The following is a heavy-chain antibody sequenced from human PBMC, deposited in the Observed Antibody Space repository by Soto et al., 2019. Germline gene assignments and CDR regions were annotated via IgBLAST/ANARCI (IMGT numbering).Heavy chain of an antibody. CDR3: ASFDYGDYHLDFSY. Sequence: EVQLVESGRGLVKPGGSLRLSCAASGFTFSNYNMNWVRQAPGKGLEWVSSISSSTSYIYYADSVKGRFTISRDNAKNSLYLQMNSLRAEDTAVYYCASFDYGDYHLDFSYWGQGTLVTVSS. CDR2: ISSSTSYI. D-gene: IGHD4-17*01. V-gene: IGHV3-21*01. J-gene: IGHJ4*02. CDR1: GFTFSNYN.